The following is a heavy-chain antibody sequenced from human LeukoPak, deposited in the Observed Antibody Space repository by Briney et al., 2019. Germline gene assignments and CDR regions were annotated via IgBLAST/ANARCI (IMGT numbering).Heavy chain of an antibody. CDR1: GFTFSSYA. J-gene: IGHJ4*02. V-gene: IGHV3-30*04. D-gene: IGHD6-19*01. CDR3: AKDRLQWLVRDFDY. Sequence: PGGSLRPSCAASGFTFSSYAMHWVRQAPGKGLEWVAVISYDGSNKYYADSVKGRFTISRDNSKNTLYLQMNSLRAEDTAVYYCAKDRLQWLVRDFDYWGQGTLVTVSS. CDR2: ISYDGSNK.